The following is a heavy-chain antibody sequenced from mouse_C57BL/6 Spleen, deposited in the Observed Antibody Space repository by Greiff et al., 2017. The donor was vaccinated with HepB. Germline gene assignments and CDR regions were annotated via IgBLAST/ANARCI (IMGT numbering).Heavy chain of an antibody. CDR2: IWRGGST. J-gene: IGHJ2*01. V-gene: IGHV2-5*01. CDR3: AKEAIYYDYDGGFDY. CDR1: GFSLTSYG. Sequence: VKLVESGPGLVQPSQSLSITCTVSGFSLTSYGVHWVRQSPGKGLEWLGVIWRGGSTDYNAAFMSRLSITKDNSKSQVFFKMNSLQADDTAIYYCAKEAIYYDYDGGFDYWGQGTTLTVSS. D-gene: IGHD2-4*01.